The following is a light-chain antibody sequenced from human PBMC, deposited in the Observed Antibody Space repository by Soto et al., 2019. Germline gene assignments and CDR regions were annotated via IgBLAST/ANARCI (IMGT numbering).Light chain of an antibody. CDR1: QDISNY. Sequence: DIQMTQSPSSLSASVGDRVTITCQASQDISNYLNWYQQKPGKAPKLLIYDASNLEPGVPSRFSGSGSGTDFTFTISSLQPEDIATYYCKQYDNLPFTFGPGTKVDIK. J-gene: IGKJ3*01. CDR3: KQYDNLPFT. CDR2: DAS. V-gene: IGKV1-33*01.